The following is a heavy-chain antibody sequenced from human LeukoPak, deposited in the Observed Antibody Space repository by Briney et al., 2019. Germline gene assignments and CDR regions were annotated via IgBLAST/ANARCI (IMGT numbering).Heavy chain of an antibody. D-gene: IGHD5-18*01. CDR3: AKGDSYGYVR. CDR1: EFSFSSPG. Sequence: GGSLRLSCAASEFSFSSPGMHWVRQAPGKGLEWVTFIRNDGSKKYYADSVKGRFTISRDNSKNTLYLQMNSLRAEDTAVYYCAKGDSYGYVRWGQGTLVTVSS. V-gene: IGHV3-30*02. CDR2: IRNDGSKK. J-gene: IGHJ4*02.